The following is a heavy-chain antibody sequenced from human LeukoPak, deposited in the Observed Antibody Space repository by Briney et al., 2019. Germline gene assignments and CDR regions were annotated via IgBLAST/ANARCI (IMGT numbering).Heavy chain of an antibody. D-gene: IGHD6-13*01. CDR1: GFTFSNFG. CDR3: ANFDGSSQAVHL. J-gene: IGHJ3*01. V-gene: IGHV3-30*18. CDR2: VLYDGSKK. Sequence: GRSLRLSCAASGFTFSNFGMHWVRQAPGKGLEWVAAVLYDGSKKFYSDSVKGRFSIYRDNSNYTLFVQMHSLRPDDTAVYYCANFDGSSQAVHLWGQGTMVTVSS.